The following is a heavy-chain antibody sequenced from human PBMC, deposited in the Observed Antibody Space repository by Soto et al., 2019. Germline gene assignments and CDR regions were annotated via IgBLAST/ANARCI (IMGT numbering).Heavy chain of an antibody. V-gene: IGHV1-69*01. Sequence: SVKVSCKASGGTFSSYAISWVRQAPGQGLEWMGGITPIFGTANYAQKFQGRVTITADESTSTAYMELSSLRSEDTAVYYCAICVVPGLSYHYCCMDVSGQGTTVTVSS. CDR1: GGTFSSYA. D-gene: IGHD6-6*01. CDR2: ITPIFGTA. J-gene: IGHJ6*02. CDR3: AICVVPGLSYHYCCMDV.